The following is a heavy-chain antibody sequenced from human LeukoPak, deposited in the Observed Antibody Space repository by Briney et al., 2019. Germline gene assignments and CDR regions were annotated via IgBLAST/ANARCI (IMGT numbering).Heavy chain of an antibody. Sequence: SETLSLTCAVYGGSFSGYYWSWILQPPGKGLEWIGEINHSGSTNYNPSLKSRVTISVDTSKNQFSLKLSSVTAADTAVYYCARAPSPFDYWGQGTLVTVSS. CDR2: INHSGST. CDR1: GGSFSGYY. V-gene: IGHV4-34*01. CDR3: ARAPSPFDY. D-gene: IGHD2-2*01. J-gene: IGHJ4*02.